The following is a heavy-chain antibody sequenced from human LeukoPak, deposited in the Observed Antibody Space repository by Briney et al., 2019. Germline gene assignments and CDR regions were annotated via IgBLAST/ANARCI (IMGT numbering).Heavy chain of an antibody. CDR2: INSDGSST. Sequence: PGGSLRLSCAASGFTFSSYWMHWVRQAPGKGLVWVSRINSDGSSTSYADSVKGRFTNSRDNAKNTLYLQMNSLRAEDTAVYYCARDHLYSSSYYYYMDVWGKGTTVTVSS. CDR3: ARDHLYSSSYYYYMDV. V-gene: IGHV3-74*01. D-gene: IGHD6-13*01. CDR1: GFTFSSYW. J-gene: IGHJ6*03.